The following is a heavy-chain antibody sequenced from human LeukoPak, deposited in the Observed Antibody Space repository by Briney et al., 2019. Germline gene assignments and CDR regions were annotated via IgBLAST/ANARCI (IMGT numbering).Heavy chain of an antibody. CDR3: ASRSSSWYFDY. D-gene: IGHD6-13*01. Sequence: PGRSLRLSCAASGFTFSSYGMHWVRQAPGKGLEWVAVISYDGSNKYYADSVKGRFTISRDNSKNTLYLQMNSLRTEDTAVYYCASRSSSWYFDYWGQGTLVTVSS. V-gene: IGHV3-30*03. CDR1: GFTFSSYG. CDR2: ISYDGSNK. J-gene: IGHJ4*02.